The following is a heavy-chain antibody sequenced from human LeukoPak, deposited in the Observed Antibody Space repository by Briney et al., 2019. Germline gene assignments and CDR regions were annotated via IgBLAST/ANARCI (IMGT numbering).Heavy chain of an antibody. V-gene: IGHV3-64*01. J-gene: IGHJ4*01. CDR3: ARGPYYDSSGYYSGEDYFDY. CDR1: GFTFSSYA. D-gene: IGHD3-22*01. CDR2: ISSNGGST. Sequence: GGSLRLSCAASGFTFSSYAMHWVRQAPGKGLEYVSAISSNGGSTYYANSVKGRFTISRDNSKNTLYLQMGSLRAEDMAVYYCARGPYYDSSGYYSGEDYFDYWGQGTLVTVSS.